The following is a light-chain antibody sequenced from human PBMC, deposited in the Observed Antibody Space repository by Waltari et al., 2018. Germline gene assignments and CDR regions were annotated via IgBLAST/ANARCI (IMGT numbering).Light chain of an antibody. CDR3: QHSFGNPPWT. CDR2: DSS. V-gene: IGKV1-39*01. CDR1: KFIKTD. Sequence: DIQMAQSPSSLSASIGDRVTITCRASKFIKTDLNWYQHKPGEAPKLLMYDSSTLQIGVPSRFSGSGSGTDFTLTISSLQPEDIATYYCQHSFGNPPWTFGRGTKV. J-gene: IGKJ1*01.